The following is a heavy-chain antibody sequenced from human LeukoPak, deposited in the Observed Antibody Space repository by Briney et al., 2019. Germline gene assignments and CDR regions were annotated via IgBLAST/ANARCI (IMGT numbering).Heavy chain of an antibody. Sequence: GGSLRLSCATSGFIFSNYWMSWVRQAPGKGLEWVANIKQDGSETYYVDSVKGRFTISRDHAKNSLYLQMNSLRAEDTAVYYCARGRYMDVWGKGTTVTVSS. CDR1: GFIFSNYW. CDR2: IKQDGSET. CDR3: ARGRYMDV. J-gene: IGHJ6*03. V-gene: IGHV3-7*01.